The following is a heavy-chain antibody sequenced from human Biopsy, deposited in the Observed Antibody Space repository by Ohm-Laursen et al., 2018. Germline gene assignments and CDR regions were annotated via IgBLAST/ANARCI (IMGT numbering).Heavy chain of an antibody. CDR2: INPHSGTT. CDR1: GYTFTGQD. D-gene: IGHD2-15*01. Sequence: PSVKVSCKASGYTFTGQDIHWVRQVPGQGLEWMGWINPHSGTTKFAQDFQGRVTMTRDTSITTAYMELRRLRSDDTAVYYCAKGQDLRGGAEYFQHWGQGTLVTVSS. CDR3: AKGQDLRGGAEYFQH. V-gene: IGHV1-2*02. J-gene: IGHJ1*01.